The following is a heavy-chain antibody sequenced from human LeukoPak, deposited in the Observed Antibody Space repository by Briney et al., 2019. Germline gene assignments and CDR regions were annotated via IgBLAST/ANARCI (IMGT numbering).Heavy chain of an antibody. CDR2: INEDGSEK. J-gene: IGHJ4*02. CDR1: GFTFSTSW. Sequence: VQPGGSLRLSCAASGFTFSTSWMNWVRQAPGKGLEWVASINEDGSEKYYVDSVKGRLTVSRDNAKNSLYLQMNSLRVEDTAVYYCTRDSGRFRLDYWGQGTLVTVSS. V-gene: IGHV3-7*01. CDR3: TRDSGRFRLDY. D-gene: IGHD6-19*01.